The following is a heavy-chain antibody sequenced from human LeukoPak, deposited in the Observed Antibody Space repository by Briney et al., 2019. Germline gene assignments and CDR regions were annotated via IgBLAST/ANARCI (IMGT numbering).Heavy chain of an antibody. D-gene: IGHD2-21*02. Sequence: SAKVSCKASGGTFSSYAISWVRQAPGQGLEWMGRIIPIFGTANYAQKFQGRVTITTDESTSTAYMELSSLRSEDTAVYYCARDESYCGGDCYRNWFDPWGQGTLVTVSS. CDR3: ARDESYCGGDCYRNWFDP. CDR2: IIPIFGTA. V-gene: IGHV1-69*05. CDR1: GGTFSSYA. J-gene: IGHJ5*02.